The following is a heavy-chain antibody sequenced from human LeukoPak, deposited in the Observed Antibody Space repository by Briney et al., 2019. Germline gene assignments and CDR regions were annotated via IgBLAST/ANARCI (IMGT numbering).Heavy chain of an antibody. J-gene: IGHJ5*02. Sequence: KPSETLSLTCAVYGGSFIGFHWNWIRQAPGKGLEWIGDINHSGSTNYNPSLTSRVTISVDPSKNQFSLKLRSVTAADTAVYYCARGPRFGELLWHWFDPWGQGTLVTVSS. CDR1: GGSFIGFH. CDR3: ARGPRFGELLWHWFDP. V-gene: IGHV4-34*01. D-gene: IGHD3-10*01. CDR2: INHSGST.